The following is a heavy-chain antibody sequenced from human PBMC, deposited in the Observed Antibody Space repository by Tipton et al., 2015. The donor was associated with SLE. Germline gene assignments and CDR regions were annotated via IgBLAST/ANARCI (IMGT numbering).Heavy chain of an antibody. Sequence: TLSLTCTVSGGSISSSSYYWGWIRQPPGKGLEWIGSIYYSGNTYYNPSLKSRVTISVDTSKNQFSLKLSSVTAADTAVYHCARDLDGEAFDIWGQGTMVTVSS. J-gene: IGHJ3*02. CDR1: GGSISSSSYY. CDR3: ARDLDGEAFDI. V-gene: IGHV4-39*07. CDR2: IYYSGNT.